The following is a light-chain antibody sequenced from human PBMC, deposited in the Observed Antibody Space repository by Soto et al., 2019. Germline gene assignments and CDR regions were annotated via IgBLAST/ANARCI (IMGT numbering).Light chain of an antibody. J-gene: IGKJ1*01. CDR3: QQYNTYPWT. CDR2: KAS. Sequence: DIQMTQAPSSMSASVGDRVAITCRASQSISSWLAWYQLKPGKAPNLLIYKASSLESGVPSRFSGSGSGTEFTLTISSLQPDDFVTYYCQQYNTYPWTFGQGTKVDIK. V-gene: IGKV1-5*03. CDR1: QSISSW.